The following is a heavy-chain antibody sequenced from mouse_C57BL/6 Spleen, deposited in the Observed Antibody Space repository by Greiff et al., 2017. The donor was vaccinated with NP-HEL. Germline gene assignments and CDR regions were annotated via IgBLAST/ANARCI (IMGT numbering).Heavy chain of an antibody. CDR1: GFTFSSYA. V-gene: IGHV5-9-1*02. J-gene: IGHJ3*01. CDR3: TRGKLVWFAY. Sequence: VVESGEGLVKPGGSLKLSCAASGFTFSSYAMSWVRQTPEKRLEWVAYISSGGDYIYYADTVKGRFTISRDNARNTLYLQMSSLKSEDTAMYYCTRGKLVWFAYWGQGTLVTVSA. CDR2: ISSGGDYI. D-gene: IGHD4-1*01.